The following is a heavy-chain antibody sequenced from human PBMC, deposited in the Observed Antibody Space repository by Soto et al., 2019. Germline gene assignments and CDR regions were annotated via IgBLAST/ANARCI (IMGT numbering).Heavy chain of an antibody. D-gene: IGHD2-2*01. V-gene: IGHV1-69*13. CDR2: IIPIFGTA. Sequence: SVKVSCKDSGGTFSSYAISWVRQAPGQGLEWMGGIIPIFGTANYAQKFQGRVTITADESTSTAYMELSSLRSEDTAVYYCAREKVGGDCSSTSCSNWFDPWG. J-gene: IGHJ5*02. CDR3: AREKVGGDCSSTSCSNWFDP. CDR1: GGTFSSYA.